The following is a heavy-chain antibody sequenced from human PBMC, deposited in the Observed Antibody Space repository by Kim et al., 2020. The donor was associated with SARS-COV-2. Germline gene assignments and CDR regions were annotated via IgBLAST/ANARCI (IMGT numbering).Heavy chain of an antibody. CDR1: DSLIGGYF. Sequence: SETLSLTCTVSDSLIGGYFWNWIRQSLGGGLEWIGYFYYSGRTNYNPSLKSRVTISIDRSKNEVSLNLRSVTAEDTAMYYCASWTGPYFDYWGQGILVTVSS. CDR3: ASWTGPYFDY. CDR2: FYYSGRT. D-gene: IGHD2-8*02. J-gene: IGHJ4*02. V-gene: IGHV4-59*01.